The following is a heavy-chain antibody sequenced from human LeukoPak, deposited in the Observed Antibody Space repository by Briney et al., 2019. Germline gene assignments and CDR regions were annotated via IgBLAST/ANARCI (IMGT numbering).Heavy chain of an antibody. D-gene: IGHD3-22*01. CDR1: RFTFSRYW. J-gene: IGHJ4*02. V-gene: IGHV3-74*01. Sequence: RGSLRLSCAASRFTFSRYWMHWVRQAPGKGLGWVSRINSDGISTSYADSVKGRFTISRDNAKNTLYLQMNSLRAEDTAVYYCARDGNYYDSSSPADYWGQGTLVTVSS. CDR3: ARDGNYYDSSSPADY. CDR2: INSDGIST.